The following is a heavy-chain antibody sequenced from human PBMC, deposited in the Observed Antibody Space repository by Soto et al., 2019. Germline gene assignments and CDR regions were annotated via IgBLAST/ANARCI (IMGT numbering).Heavy chain of an antibody. Sequence: GGSLRLSCAASGFTFSNAWMSWVRQAPGKGLEWVGRIKSKTDGGTTDYAAPVKGRFTISRDDSKNTLYLQMNSLKTEDTAVYYCSTKGMATVLPAPRYYFDYWGQGTLVTVSS. J-gene: IGHJ4*02. CDR1: GFTFSNAW. V-gene: IGHV3-15*01. D-gene: IGHD4-4*01. CDR2: IKSKTDGGTT. CDR3: STKGMATVLPAPRYYFDY.